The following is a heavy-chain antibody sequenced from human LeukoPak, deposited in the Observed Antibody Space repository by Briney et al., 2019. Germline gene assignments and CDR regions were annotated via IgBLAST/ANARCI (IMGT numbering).Heavy chain of an antibody. D-gene: IGHD2-2*02. Sequence: PGGSLRLSCAASGFTFSSYAMHWVRQAPGKGLEWVAVISYDGSNKYYADSVKGRFTISRDNSKNTLYLQMNSLRAEDTAVYYCAKAGVPAAIKGYGMDVWGQGTTVTSP. CDR2: ISYDGSNK. J-gene: IGHJ6*02. CDR1: GFTFSSYA. CDR3: AKAGVPAAIKGYGMDV. V-gene: IGHV3-30*04.